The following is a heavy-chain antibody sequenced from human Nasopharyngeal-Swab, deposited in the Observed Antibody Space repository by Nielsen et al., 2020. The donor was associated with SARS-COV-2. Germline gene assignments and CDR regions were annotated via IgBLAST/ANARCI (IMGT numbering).Heavy chain of an antibody. CDR3: ARDLGGHTDY. CDR1: GFTFSSYA. V-gene: IGHV3-30-3*01. D-gene: IGHD3-16*01. Sequence: GGSLRLSCAASGFTFSSYAMHWVRQAPGKGLEWVAVISYDGSNKYYADSVKGRFTISRDNSKNTLYLQMNSLRAEDTAVYYCARDLGGHTDYRGQGTLVTVSS. CDR2: ISYDGSNK. J-gene: IGHJ4*02.